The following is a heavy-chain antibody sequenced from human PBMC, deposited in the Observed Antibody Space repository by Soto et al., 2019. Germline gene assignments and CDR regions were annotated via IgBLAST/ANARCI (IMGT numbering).Heavy chain of an antibody. CDR3: ARAPHSSQYGMDV. V-gene: IGHV4-59*01. CDR1: GGSISSYY. Sequence: QVQLQESRPGLVKPSETLSLTCTVSGGSISSYYWSWIRQPPGKGLEWIGYIYYSGSTNYNPSLKSRVTISVDTSKNQFSLKLNSVTAADTAVYYCARAPHSSQYGMDVWGQGTTVTVSS. J-gene: IGHJ6*02. CDR2: IYYSGST.